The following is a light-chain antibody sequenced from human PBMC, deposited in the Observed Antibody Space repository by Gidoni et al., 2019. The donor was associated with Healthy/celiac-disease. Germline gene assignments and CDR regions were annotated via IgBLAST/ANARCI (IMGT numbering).Light chain of an antibody. V-gene: IGLV2-11*01. CDR1: SSDVGGYNS. CDR2: DVS. J-gene: IGLJ2*01. CDR3: CSYAGSYTLVV. Sequence: SAPPQPRSVSGSPGQSVTISCTGTSSDVGGYNSVSWYQQHPGKAPKLMIYDVSKRPSGVPDRFSGSKSGNTASLTISGLQAEDEADYYCCSYAGSYTLVVFGGGTKLTVL.